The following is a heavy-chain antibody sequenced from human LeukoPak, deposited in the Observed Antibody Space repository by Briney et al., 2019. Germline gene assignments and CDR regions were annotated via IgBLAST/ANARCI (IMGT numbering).Heavy chain of an antibody. D-gene: IGHD1-7*01. Sequence: SVKVSCKASGGTFSSYAISWVRQAPGQGLEWMGGIIPIFGTANYAQKFQGRVTITTDESTSTAYTELSSLRSEDTAVYYCARELTGTTGNWFDPWGQGTLVTVSS. CDR2: IIPIFGTA. J-gene: IGHJ5*02. V-gene: IGHV1-69*05. CDR3: ARELTGTTGNWFDP. CDR1: GGTFSSYA.